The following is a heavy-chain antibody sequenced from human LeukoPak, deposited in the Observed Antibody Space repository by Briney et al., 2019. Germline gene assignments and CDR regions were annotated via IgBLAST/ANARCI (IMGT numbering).Heavy chain of an antibody. V-gene: IGHV3-49*04. CDR1: GFSFGDYA. J-gene: IGHJ4*02. CDR3: TRLFSESSSWALDY. D-gene: IGHD6-13*01. CDR2: IRSKLYGGTT. Sequence: GGSLRLSCTASGFSFGDYAMSWVRQAPGKGLEWVGFIRSKLYGGTTQYAASVKGRFTISRGDSKSIAYLQMNSLKTEDTAVYYCTRLFSESSSWALDYWGQGSLVTVSS.